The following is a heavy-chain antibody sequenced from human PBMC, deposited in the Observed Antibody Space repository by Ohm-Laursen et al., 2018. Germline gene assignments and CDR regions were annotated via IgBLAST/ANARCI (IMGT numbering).Heavy chain of an antibody. CDR2: INPNSGGT. Sequence: ASVKVSCKASGYTFSGYYMHWVRQAPGQGLEWMGWINPNSGGTNYAQKFQGSVTMTRDTSISTAYMELSRLRSDDTAVYYCARPRYYYDSSGYYYILGYWGQGTLVTVSS. CDR1: GYTFSGYY. D-gene: IGHD3-22*01. V-gene: IGHV1-2*02. CDR3: ARPRYYYDSSGYYYILGY. J-gene: IGHJ4*02.